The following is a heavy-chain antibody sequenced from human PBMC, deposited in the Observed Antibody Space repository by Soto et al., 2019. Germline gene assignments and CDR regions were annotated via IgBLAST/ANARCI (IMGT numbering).Heavy chain of an antibody. CDR3: ARSGTRPDGLDV. D-gene: IGHD1-7*01. J-gene: IGHJ6*02. V-gene: IGHV1-69*06. CDR1: GGTFSSYA. CDR2: IIPHFGTT. Sequence: ASVKVSCKASGGTFSSYAISWVRQAPGQGLEWMGGIIPHFGTTYHAQKFQGRVMITADKSTSTAYMELISLSSEDTAMYYCARSGTRPDGLDVWGQGTKVTVSS.